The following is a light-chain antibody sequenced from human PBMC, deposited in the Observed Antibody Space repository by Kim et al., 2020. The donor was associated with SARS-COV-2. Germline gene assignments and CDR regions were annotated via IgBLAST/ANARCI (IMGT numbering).Light chain of an antibody. CDR3: QQHGSSPWT. J-gene: IGKJ1*01. CDR2: GAS. V-gene: IGKV3-20*01. CDR1: QSVSNSN. Sequence: PGERATLSCRASQSVSNSNLAWYQQKPGQAPRLLIYGASRRATGIPDRFSGSGSGTDFTLTISRLEPEDFAVYYCQQHGSSPWTFGQGTKVDIK.